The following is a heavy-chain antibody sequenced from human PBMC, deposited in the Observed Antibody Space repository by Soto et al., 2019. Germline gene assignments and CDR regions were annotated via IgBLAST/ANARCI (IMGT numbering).Heavy chain of an antibody. Sequence: QGQLVQSGSEVKEPGASVKVSCKASGYSFTSHGISWVRQAPGQGLEWVGRINTYNGNRDYGQNVQGRLAMTTDTSTNTVYMQLRSLKSDDTGVYYSARDLRVGANTDALNVWGQGTVVTVSS. CDR3: ARDLRVGANTDALNV. D-gene: IGHD1-26*01. CDR1: GYSFTSHG. V-gene: IGHV1-18*01. CDR2: INTYNGNR. J-gene: IGHJ3*01.